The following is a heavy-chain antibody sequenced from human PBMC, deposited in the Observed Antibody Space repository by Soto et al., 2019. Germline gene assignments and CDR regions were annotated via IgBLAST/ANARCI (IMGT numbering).Heavy chain of an antibody. J-gene: IGHJ2*01. CDR1: GFIFSNYG. CDR3: ARDRYSYDSRAYQGVDWYFDL. V-gene: IGHV3-33*01. Sequence: GGSLRLSCAASGFIFSNYGMHWVRQAPGKGLEWVAVIWYDGSHESYADSVKGRFTISRDNSKNTLFLQMDSLRAEDTAVYYCARDRYSYDSRAYQGVDWYFDLWGRGTLVTVSS. D-gene: IGHD3-22*01. CDR2: IWYDGSHE.